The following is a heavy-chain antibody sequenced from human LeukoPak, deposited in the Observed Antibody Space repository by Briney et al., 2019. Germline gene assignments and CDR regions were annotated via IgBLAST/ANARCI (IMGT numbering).Heavy chain of an antibody. CDR3: ARVVDSSGWYGEDY. J-gene: IGHJ4*02. D-gene: IGHD6-19*01. Sequence: ASVKVSCKASGYTFTSYGISWVRQAPGQGLEWMGWISAYNGNTNYAQKLQGRVTMTTDTSTSTAYMELRSLRSDDTAVYYCARVVDSSGWYGEDYWGQGTLVTVSS. CDR2: ISAYNGNT. CDR1: GYTFTSYG. V-gene: IGHV1-18*01.